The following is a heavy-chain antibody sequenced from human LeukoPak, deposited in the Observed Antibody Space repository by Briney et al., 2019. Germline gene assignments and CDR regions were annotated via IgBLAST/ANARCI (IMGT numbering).Heavy chain of an antibody. J-gene: IGHJ6*02. Sequence: AGGSLRLSCAASGFTFTNYWMSWVRQAPGKRLEWVANIKEDGSEKYYVDSVKGRFTISRDNAKNSLHLQMNSLRAEDTAVYYCARDIYGSGPLIYYGMDVWGQGTTVTVSS. CDR3: ARDIYGSGPLIYYGMDV. D-gene: IGHD3-10*01. CDR1: GFTFTNYW. CDR2: IKEDGSEK. V-gene: IGHV3-7*01.